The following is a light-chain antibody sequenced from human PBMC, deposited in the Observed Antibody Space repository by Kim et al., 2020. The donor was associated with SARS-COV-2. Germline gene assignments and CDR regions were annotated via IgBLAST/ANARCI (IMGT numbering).Light chain of an antibody. Sequence: GQSITISCTGTSSDVGGYNFVSWYQQHPGKAPKLMIYDVTTRPSGVSYRFSGSKSGNTAYLTISGLQAEDEADYHCNSYTSSNTVVFGGGTKLTVL. CDR3: NSYTSSNTVV. J-gene: IGLJ2*01. V-gene: IGLV2-14*03. CDR1: SSDVGGYNF. CDR2: DVT.